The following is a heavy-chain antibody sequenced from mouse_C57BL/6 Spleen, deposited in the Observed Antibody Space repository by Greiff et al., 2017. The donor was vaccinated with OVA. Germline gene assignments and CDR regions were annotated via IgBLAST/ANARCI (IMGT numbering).Heavy chain of an antibody. CDR1: GYTFTDYY. J-gene: IGHJ4*01. Sequence: VQLQQSGPELVKPGASVKISCKASGYTFTDYYMNWVKQSHGKSLEWIGDINPNNGGTSYNQKFKGKATLTVDKSSSTAYMELRSLTSEDSAVYCGTRREYYGSSNAMDYWGQGTTVTVSS. D-gene: IGHD1-1*01. CDR3: TRREYYGSSNAMDY. V-gene: IGHV1-26*01. CDR2: INPNNGGT.